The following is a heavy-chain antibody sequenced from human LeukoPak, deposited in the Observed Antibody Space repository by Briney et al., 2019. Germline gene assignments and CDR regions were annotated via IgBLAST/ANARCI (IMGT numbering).Heavy chain of an antibody. V-gene: IGHV3-48*02. D-gene: IGHD6-13*01. Sequence: GGSLRLSCAASGFTFSSYTMNWVRQAPGKGLEWVSVISGTGGTIYYADSVKGRFTISRDNAMDSLYLQMNSLRDEDTAVYFCARGGHWRSSASSSSFPSDYWGQGTLVTVSS. CDR1: GFTFSSYT. J-gene: IGHJ4*02. CDR2: ISGTGGTI. CDR3: ARGGHWRSSASSSSFPSDY.